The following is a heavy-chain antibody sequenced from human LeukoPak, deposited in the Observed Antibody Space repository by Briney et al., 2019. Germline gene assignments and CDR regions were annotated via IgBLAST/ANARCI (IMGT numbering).Heavy chain of an antibody. CDR2: TYYRSKWYN. CDR1: GDSVSINSAA. J-gene: IGHJ3*02. Sequence: SPTLSLTFAISGDSVSINSAAWNWIRQSPSRGLGWLGRTYYRSKWYNDYAVSVKSRITINPDTSKNQFSLQLNSVTPEDTAVYYCARDRGPDRYCSGGSCYGDAFDIWGQGTMVTVSS. V-gene: IGHV6-1*01. CDR3: ARDRGPDRYCSGGSCYGDAFDI. D-gene: IGHD2-15*01.